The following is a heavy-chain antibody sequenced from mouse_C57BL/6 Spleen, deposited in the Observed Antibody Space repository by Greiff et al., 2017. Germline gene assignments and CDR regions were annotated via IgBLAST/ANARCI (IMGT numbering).Heavy chain of an antibody. D-gene: IGHD2-1*01. CDR1: GFNIKDYY. Sequence: EVQGVESGAELVKPGASVKLSCTASGFNIKDYYMHWVKQRTEQGLEWIGRIDPEDGETKYAPKFQGKATITADTSSNTAYLQLSSLTSEDTAVYYCARDYGNFQYYYAMDYWGQGTSVTVSS. CDR3: ARDYGNFQYYYAMDY. V-gene: IGHV14-2*01. J-gene: IGHJ4*01. CDR2: IDPEDGET.